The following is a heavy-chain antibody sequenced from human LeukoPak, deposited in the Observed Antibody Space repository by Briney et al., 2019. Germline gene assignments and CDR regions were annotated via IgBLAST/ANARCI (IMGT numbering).Heavy chain of an antibody. CDR2: ISGSGGST. J-gene: IGHJ4*02. D-gene: IGHD6-19*01. CDR1: GFTFSIYA. CDR3: AKTSQYSSGWFDY. V-gene: IGHV3-23*01. Sequence: PGGSLRLSCAASGFTFSIYAMSWVRQAPGKGLEWVSTISGSGGSTYYVDSVKGRFTISRDNSRNTLDIEMNSLRPEDTAVYYCAKTSQYSSGWFDYWGQGTLVTVSS.